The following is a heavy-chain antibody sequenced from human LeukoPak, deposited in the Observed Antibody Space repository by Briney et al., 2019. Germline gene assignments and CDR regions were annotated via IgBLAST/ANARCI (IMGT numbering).Heavy chain of an antibody. V-gene: IGHV4-61*08. CDR2: IYYSGST. D-gene: IGHD3-10*01. CDR3: ARTLWPPLRNYFDY. J-gene: IGHJ4*02. Sequence: SETLSLTCTVSGGPISSGDYYWSWIRQPPGKGLEWIGYIYYSGSTNYNPSLKGRVTISVDTSKNQFSLKLSSVTAADTAVYYCARTLWPPLRNYFDYWGQGTLVTVSS. CDR1: GGPISSGDYY.